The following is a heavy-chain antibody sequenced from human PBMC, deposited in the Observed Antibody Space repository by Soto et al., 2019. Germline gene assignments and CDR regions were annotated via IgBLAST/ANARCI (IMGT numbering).Heavy chain of an antibody. V-gene: IGHV1-69*12. D-gene: IGHD5-12*01. J-gene: IGHJ3*02. CDR1: GGTFSSYA. CDR3: ARGGMATGGGI. Sequence: QVQLVQSGAEVKKPGSSVKVSCKASGGTFSSYAISWVRQAPGQGLEWMGGLIPIFGTANYAQKFQGRVPITADDTTSTADMELSSLRSEDTAVYYCARGGMATGGGIWGQGTMVTVSS. CDR2: LIPIFGTA.